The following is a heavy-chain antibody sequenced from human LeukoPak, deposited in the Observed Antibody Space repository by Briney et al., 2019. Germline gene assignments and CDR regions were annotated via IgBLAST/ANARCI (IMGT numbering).Heavy chain of an antibody. CDR1: RDSLAETI. CDR2: INYIGEVT. Sequence: PLGSLRHSCAPPRDSLAETIISSVRPSLGERLGCVSGINYIGEVTGYVETVEGRFTISRDNATDSRYLQMNSLSVEDTALYYCARDPSSWYYYYMDVWGKGTTVTVSS. V-gene: IGHV3-20*04. D-gene: IGHD6-13*01. CDR3: ARDPSSWYYYYMDV. J-gene: IGHJ6*03.